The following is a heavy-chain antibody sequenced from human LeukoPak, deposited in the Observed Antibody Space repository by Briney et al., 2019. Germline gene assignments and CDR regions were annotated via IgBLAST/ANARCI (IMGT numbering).Heavy chain of an antibody. D-gene: IGHD3-22*01. CDR3: ARVWGRGIVVN. V-gene: IGHV3-23*01. J-gene: IGHJ4*02. CDR1: GFTFSSYG. CDR2: ISGNGGDT. Sequence: GGSLRLSCAASGFTFSSYGMSWVRQAPGKGLEWVSAISGNGGDTFYADSVKGRFTNSRDNSKNTLYLQMNSLRAEDTAVYYCARVWGRGIVVNWGQGTLVTVSS.